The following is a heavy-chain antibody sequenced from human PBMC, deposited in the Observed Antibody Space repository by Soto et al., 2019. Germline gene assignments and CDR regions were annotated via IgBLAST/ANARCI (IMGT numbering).Heavy chain of an antibody. CDR2: ISYDGNNK. V-gene: IGHV3-30-3*02. J-gene: IGHJ4*02. D-gene: IGHD6-19*01. CDR1: GFTFNRHP. Sequence: GGSLRLSCAASGFTFNRHPLHWVRQAPGKGLEWVAVISYDGNNKYYADSVKGRFTISRDNSKNTLYLQMNSLRAEDTAVYYCAKQGLSVAGTFDYWGQGTLVTVAS. CDR3: AKQGLSVAGTFDY.